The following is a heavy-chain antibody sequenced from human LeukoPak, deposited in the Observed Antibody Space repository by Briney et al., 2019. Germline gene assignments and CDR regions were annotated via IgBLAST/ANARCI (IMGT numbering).Heavy chain of an antibody. D-gene: IGHD5-24*01. CDR3: AREIEMATINWFDP. J-gene: IGHJ5*02. CDR2: IYTSGST. V-gene: IGHV4-4*07. CDR1: GGSISSYY. Sequence: SETLSLTCTVSGGSISSYYWSWIRQPAGKGLEWIGRIYTSGSTNYNPSLKSRVTMSVDTSKNQFSLKLSSVTAADTAVYYCAREIEMATINWFDPWGQGTLVTVSS.